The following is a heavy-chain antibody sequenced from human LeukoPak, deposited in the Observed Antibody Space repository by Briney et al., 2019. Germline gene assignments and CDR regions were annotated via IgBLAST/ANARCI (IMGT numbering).Heavy chain of an antibody. CDR3: ARDGYYYDSSGFRVRFDAFDT. J-gene: IGHJ3*02. CDR2: IWYDGSNK. V-gene: IGHV3-33*01. D-gene: IGHD3-22*01. CDR1: GFTFSSYG. Sequence: GGSLRLSCAASGFTFSSYGMHWVRQAPGKGLEWVAVIWYDGSNKYYADSVKGRFTISRDNSKNTLYLQMNSLRAEDTAVYYCARDGYYYDSSGFRVRFDAFDTWGQGTMVTVSS.